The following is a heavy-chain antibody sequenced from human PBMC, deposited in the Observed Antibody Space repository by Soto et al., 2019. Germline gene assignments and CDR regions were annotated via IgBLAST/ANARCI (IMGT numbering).Heavy chain of an antibody. CDR2: ISAYNGNT. D-gene: IGHD6-13*01. CDR3: ARVGPSAAGPYYYYGMDV. V-gene: IGHV1-18*01. Sequence: GASVKVSCKASGYTFTSYGISWVRQAPGQGLEWMGWISAYNGNTNYAQKLQGRVTMTTDTSTSTAYVELRSLRSDDTAVYYCARVGPSAAGPYYYYGMDVWGQGTTVTVSS. CDR1: GYTFTSYG. J-gene: IGHJ6*02.